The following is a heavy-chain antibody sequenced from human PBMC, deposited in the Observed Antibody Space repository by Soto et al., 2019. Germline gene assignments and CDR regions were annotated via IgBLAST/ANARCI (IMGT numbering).Heavy chain of an antibody. D-gene: IGHD6-19*01. J-gene: IGHJ4*02. Sequence: QVQVVQSGAEEKKPGASVKGSCTASGYTFTGYAMHWVRQAPGQRLEWMGWINAGNCNTKYSQKFQGRVTITRDTSASTAYMGLSSLRSEDTAVYYCARAVAVPADFDYWGQGTLVTVSS. CDR3: ARAVAVPADFDY. CDR2: INAGNCNT. CDR1: GYTFTGYA. V-gene: IGHV1-3*05.